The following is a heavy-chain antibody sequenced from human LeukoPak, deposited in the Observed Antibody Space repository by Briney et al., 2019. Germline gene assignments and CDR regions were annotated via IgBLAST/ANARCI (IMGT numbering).Heavy chain of an antibody. Sequence: ASVKVSCNASGYTFTSYGISWVRQAPGQGLEWMGWMNPNSGNTGYAQKFQGRVTITRNTSISTAYKELSSLRSEDTAVYYCARVTPYYDFWSGYLAYNWFDPWGQGALVTVSS. D-gene: IGHD3-3*01. CDR1: GYTFTSYG. V-gene: IGHV1-8*03. CDR2: MNPNSGNT. J-gene: IGHJ5*02. CDR3: ARVTPYYDFWSGYLAYNWFDP.